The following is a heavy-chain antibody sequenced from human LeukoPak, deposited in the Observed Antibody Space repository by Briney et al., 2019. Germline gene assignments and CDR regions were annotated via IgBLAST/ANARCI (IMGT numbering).Heavy chain of an antibody. CDR2: ISSTGGTI. Sequence: GGSLRLSCAASGFTFRNYLMNWVRQAPGKGLEWVSFISSTGGTIYYADSVKGRFTISRDNAKNSPYLQMNSLRAEDTALYYCAKDGTRDGYNYAFDYWGQGTLVTVSS. J-gene: IGHJ4*02. D-gene: IGHD5-24*01. CDR3: AKDGTRDGYNYAFDY. V-gene: IGHV3-48*04. CDR1: GFTFRNYL.